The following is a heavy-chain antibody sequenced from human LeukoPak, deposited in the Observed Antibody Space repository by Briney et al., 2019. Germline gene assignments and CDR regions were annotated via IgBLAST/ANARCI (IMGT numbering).Heavy chain of an antibody. V-gene: IGHV1-18*01. CDR3: ARDHPSSHNWFDP. CDR1: GGTFSSYA. J-gene: IGHJ5*02. CDR2: ISAYNGNT. Sequence: GASVKVSCKASGGTFSSYAISWVRQAPGQGLEWMGWISAYNGNTNYAQKLQGRVTMTTDTSTSTAYMELRSLRSDDTAVYYCARDHPSSHNWFDPWGQGTLVTVSS.